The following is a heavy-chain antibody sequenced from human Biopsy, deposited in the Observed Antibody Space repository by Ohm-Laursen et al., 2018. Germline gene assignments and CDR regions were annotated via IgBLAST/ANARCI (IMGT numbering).Heavy chain of an antibody. CDR1: GYALTALS. D-gene: IGHD1-1*01. CDR2: FAPENGKT. CDR3: AADINVWNVNY. Sequence: SVTVSCKVSGYALTALSMHWVRQAPGRGLEWMGGFAPENGKTIYAQKFQGRITMTEDTSTDTAYMELSSLRSEDTAVYYCAADINVWNVNYWGQGTQVTVSS. V-gene: IGHV1-24*01. J-gene: IGHJ4*02.